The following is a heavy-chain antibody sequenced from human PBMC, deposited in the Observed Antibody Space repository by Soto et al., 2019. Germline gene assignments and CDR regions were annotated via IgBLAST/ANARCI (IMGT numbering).Heavy chain of an antibody. J-gene: IGHJ4*02. CDR1: GYAFTSYY. D-gene: IGHD3-3*01. CDR2: INPSGGST. Sequence: ASVKVSCKASGYAFTSYYRHWVRQAPGQGLEWMGIINPSGGSTSYAQKFQGRVTMIRDTSTSTVYMELSSLRSEDTAVYYCARIRALSDFWGGYEVFDYWGQGTLVTVSS. CDR3: ARIRALSDFWGGYEVFDY. V-gene: IGHV1-46*03.